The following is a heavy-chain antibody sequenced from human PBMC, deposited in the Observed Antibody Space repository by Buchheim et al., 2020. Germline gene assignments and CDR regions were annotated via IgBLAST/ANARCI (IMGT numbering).Heavy chain of an antibody. CDR2: MNPNNGNT. D-gene: IGHD3-9*01. CDR1: GYTFTTYD. Sequence: QVQLVQSGAEVKKPGASVKVSCKASGYTFTTYDINWVRQATGQGLEWMGWMNPNNGNTHYAQRFQGRVTMTRNTSISTAYMELSSLTSDDTAVYCCARVNDWDLFENWGQGTL. V-gene: IGHV1-8*01. J-gene: IGHJ4*02. CDR3: ARVNDWDLFEN.